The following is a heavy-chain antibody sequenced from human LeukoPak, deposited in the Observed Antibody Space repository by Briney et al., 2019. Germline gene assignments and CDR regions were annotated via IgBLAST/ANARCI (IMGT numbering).Heavy chain of an antibody. D-gene: IGHD2-15*01. Sequence: GASVKVSCKASGGTFSSYAIRWVRQAPGQGLEWMGMIIPILGIANYAQKFQGRVTITADKSTSTAYMELSSLRSEDTAVYCCARAGRGYCSGGSCPSPEYFQHWGQGTLVTVSS. CDR2: IIPILGIA. CDR3: ARAGRGYCSGGSCPSPEYFQH. J-gene: IGHJ1*01. V-gene: IGHV1-69*04. CDR1: GGTFSSYA.